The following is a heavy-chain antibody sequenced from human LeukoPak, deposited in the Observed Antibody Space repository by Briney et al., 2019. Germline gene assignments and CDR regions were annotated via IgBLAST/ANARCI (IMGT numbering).Heavy chain of an antibody. D-gene: IGHD2-15*01. CDR2: INHSGST. V-gene: IGHV4-34*01. CDR3: ASEEVCSGGSCYSWGFHYYGMDV. Sequence: SETLSLTCAVYGGSFSGYYWSWIRQPPGKGLEWIGEINHSGSTNYNPSLKSRVTISVDTSKNQFSLKLSSVTAADTAVYYCASEEVCSGGSCYSWGFHYYGMDVWGQGTTVTVSS. J-gene: IGHJ6*02. CDR1: GGSFSGYY.